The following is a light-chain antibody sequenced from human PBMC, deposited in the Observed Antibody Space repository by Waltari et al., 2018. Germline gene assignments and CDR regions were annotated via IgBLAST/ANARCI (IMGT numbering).Light chain of an antibody. Sequence: QSALTKPASVSGSPGQSINISCNGTSSDVGNYNRVSWYQQHPGKAPKLMIYSVSKRPSGVSDRFSGSKSGDMASLTISGLQPEDEAEYFCSSYAGSSKGVFGGGTKVTVL. CDR3: SSYAGSSKGV. CDR2: SVS. CDR1: SSDVGNYNR. J-gene: IGLJ2*01. V-gene: IGLV2-23*02.